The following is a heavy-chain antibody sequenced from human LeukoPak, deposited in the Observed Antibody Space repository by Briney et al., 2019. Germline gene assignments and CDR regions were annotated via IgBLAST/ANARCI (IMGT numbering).Heavy chain of an antibody. J-gene: IGHJ4*02. CDR1: GFTFSSYW. V-gene: IGHV3-74*01. CDR2: INSGGSST. Sequence: GGSLRLFCAASGFTFSSYWMHWLRQAPGKGLVWVSCINSGGSSTTYADSVKGRFTISRDNAKNTLYLQMNSLRVDDTAVYYCAKVTAVTNTGALDYWGQGTLVTVSS. D-gene: IGHD4-17*01. CDR3: AKVTAVTNTGALDY.